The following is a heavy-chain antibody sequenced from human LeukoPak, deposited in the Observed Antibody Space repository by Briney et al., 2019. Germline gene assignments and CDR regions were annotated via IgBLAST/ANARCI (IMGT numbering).Heavy chain of an antibody. V-gene: IGHV4-61*01. Sequence: PSETLSLTCTVSGFSVSSGSYYWLWLRQPPGKRLEWIVYIYYSGSTNYNPSLKSRFTISVDTSKNPFSLKLSSVTAADTAVYYCARECYYGSGSLSKTEPRYNWFDPWGQGTLVTVSS. CDR3: ARECYYGSGSLSKTEPRYNWFDP. CDR1: GFSVSSGSYY. D-gene: IGHD3-10*01. J-gene: IGHJ5*02. CDR2: IYYSGST.